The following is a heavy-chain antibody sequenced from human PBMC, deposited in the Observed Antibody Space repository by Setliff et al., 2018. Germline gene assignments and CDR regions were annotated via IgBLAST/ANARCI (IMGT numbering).Heavy chain of an antibody. J-gene: IGHJ4*02. CDR1: GFTFSSYN. D-gene: IGHD6-25*01. CDR3: TRDTTSGWMLTN. Sequence: GGSLRLSCAASGFTFSSYNMNWVRQAPGKGLEWVSYISSSSSTIYYADSVKGRFTISRDNAKNSLYLQMNSLRDEDTAVYYCTRDTTSGWMLTNWGQGTLVTVSS. V-gene: IGHV3-48*02. CDR2: ISSSSSTI.